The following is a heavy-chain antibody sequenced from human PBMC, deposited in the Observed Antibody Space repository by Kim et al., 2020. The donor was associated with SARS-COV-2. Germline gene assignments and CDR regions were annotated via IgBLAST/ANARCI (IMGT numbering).Heavy chain of an antibody. CDR3: ARTIYGSWSPDY. Sequence: GGSLRLSCAASGFTFSSYAMHWVRQAPGKGLEYVSAISSNGGSTYYANSVKGRFTISRDNSKNTLYLQMGSLRAEDMAVYYCARTIYGSWSPDYWGQGTL. V-gene: IGHV3-64*01. J-gene: IGHJ4*02. CDR2: ISSNGGST. D-gene: IGHD3-10*01. CDR1: GFTFSSYA.